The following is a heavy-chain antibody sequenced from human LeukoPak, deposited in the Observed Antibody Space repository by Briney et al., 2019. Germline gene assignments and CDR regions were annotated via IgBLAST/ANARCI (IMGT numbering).Heavy chain of an antibody. CDR3: ANYGSGTYRFDP. CDR1: GGSISSGGYY. D-gene: IGHD3-10*01. Sequence: PSETLSLTCTVSGGSISSGGYYWSWIRRHPGKGLEWIGYIYYSGTTYYNPSLKSRVTISVDTSKNQFSLMLSSVTAAATAVYYCANYGSGTYRFDPWGQGTLVTVSS. J-gene: IGHJ5*02. CDR2: IYYSGTT. V-gene: IGHV4-31*03.